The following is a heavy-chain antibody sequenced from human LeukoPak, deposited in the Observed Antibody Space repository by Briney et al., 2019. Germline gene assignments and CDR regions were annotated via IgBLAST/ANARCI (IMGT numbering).Heavy chain of an antibody. Sequence: SETLSLTCTVSGGSISSYYWSWIRQPPGKGLEWIGEINHSGSTNYNPSLKSRVTISVDTSKNQFSLKLSSVTTADTAVYYCARGATVVGATPLDYWGQGTLVTVSS. J-gene: IGHJ4*02. CDR2: INHSGST. V-gene: IGHV4-34*01. CDR3: ARGATVVGATPLDY. CDR1: GGSISSYY. D-gene: IGHD1-26*01.